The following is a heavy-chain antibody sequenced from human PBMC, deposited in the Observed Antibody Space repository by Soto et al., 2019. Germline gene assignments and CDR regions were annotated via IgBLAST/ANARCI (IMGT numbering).Heavy chain of an antibody. CDR3: LKEGYMRSDWYGQFDY. CDR2: ISSYGADR. D-gene: IGHD6-13*01. V-gene: IGHV3-64D*06. J-gene: IGHJ4*02. Sequence: EVQLVESGGTLVQPGGSLRLSCSASGFTFNSYAMHWVRQAPGKGLEFVSAISSYGADRYYADSVKGRFAISRDDPKNTLYLQMSSLRAEDTALYYCLKEGYMRSDWYGQFDYWGQGALVTVSS. CDR1: GFTFNSYA.